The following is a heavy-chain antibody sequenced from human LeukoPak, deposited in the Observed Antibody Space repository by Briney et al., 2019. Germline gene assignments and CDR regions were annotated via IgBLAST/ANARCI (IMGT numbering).Heavy chain of an antibody. CDR3: AKGGESYYNHYYMDV. V-gene: IGHV3-23*01. CDR2: ISGGGSST. D-gene: IGHD3-16*01. J-gene: IGHJ6*03. CDR1: GFSFNSYA. Sequence: GGSLRLSCAASGFSFNSYAMTWVRQAPGKGPGWISTISGGGSSTYYADSVKGRFTISRDNSKSTLYLQMNSLRAEDTAVYYCAKGGESYYNHYYMDVWDKGTTVTVSS.